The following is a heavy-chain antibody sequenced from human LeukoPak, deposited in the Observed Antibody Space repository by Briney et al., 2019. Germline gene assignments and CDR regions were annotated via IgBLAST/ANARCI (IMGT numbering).Heavy chain of an antibody. J-gene: IGHJ6*02. V-gene: IGHV3-48*02. CDR1: GFTFSTYS. Sequence: GGSLRLSCAASGFTFSTYSMNWVRQAPGKGLEWVSYISSRSSTMYYGDSVKGRFTISRDNAKNSLYLQMNSLRDEDTAVYYCARVHSGSYSGMDVWGQGTTVIVSS. D-gene: IGHD1-26*01. CDR3: ARVHSGSYSGMDV. CDR2: ISSRSSTM.